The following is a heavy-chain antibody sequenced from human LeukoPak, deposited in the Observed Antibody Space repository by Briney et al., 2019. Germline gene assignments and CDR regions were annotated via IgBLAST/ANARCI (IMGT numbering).Heavy chain of an antibody. CDR2: IYYSGST. Sequence: SETLSLTCTVSGGSISSSSHYWGWIRQPPGKGLEWIGSIYYSGSTYYNPSLKSRVTISVDTSKNQFSLKLSSVTAADTAVYYCARDRCSGGSCYGYYYGMDVWGQGTTVTVSS. J-gene: IGHJ6*02. D-gene: IGHD2-15*01. CDR3: ARDRCSGGSCYGYYYGMDV. V-gene: IGHV4-39*07. CDR1: GGSISSSSHY.